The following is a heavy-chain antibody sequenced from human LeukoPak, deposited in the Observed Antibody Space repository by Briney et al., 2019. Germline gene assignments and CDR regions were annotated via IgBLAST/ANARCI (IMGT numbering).Heavy chain of an antibody. Sequence: GGSLRLSCAASGFTFSSYAMSWVRQAPGKGLEWVSAISGSGGSTYYADSVKGRFTISRDNSKNTLYLQMNSLRAEDTAVYYCAKVEDVDSNYGPYDGFDYWGQGTLVTVSS. J-gene: IGHJ4*02. V-gene: IGHV3-23*01. D-gene: IGHD4-11*01. CDR3: AKVEDVDSNYGPYDGFDY. CDR2: ISGSGGST. CDR1: GFTFSSYA.